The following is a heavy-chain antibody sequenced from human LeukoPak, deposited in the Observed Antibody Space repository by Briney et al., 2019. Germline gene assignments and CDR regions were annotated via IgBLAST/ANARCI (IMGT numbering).Heavy chain of an antibody. CDR3: ARDSTIISSSWLNRFDP. CDR1: GFTFSSYW. Sequence: GGSLRLSCAASGFTFSSYWMSWVRQAPGKGLEWVANIKQDGSEKYYVDSVKGRFTISRDNAKNSLYLQMNSLRAEDTAVYYCARDSTIISSSWLNRFDPWGQGTLVTVSS. V-gene: IGHV3-7*01. CDR2: IKQDGSEK. D-gene: IGHD6-13*01. J-gene: IGHJ5*02.